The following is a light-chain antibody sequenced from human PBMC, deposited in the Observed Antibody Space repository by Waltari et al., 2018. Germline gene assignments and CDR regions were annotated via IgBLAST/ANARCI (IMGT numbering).Light chain of an antibody. V-gene: IGLV6-57*01. Sequence: NFMLTQPHSVSESPGKTVTISCTRSSGSIASNSVQWYQQRPGRSPTTVIYEDFQRPPGVPNRFSGSIDSSSKSASRTISVLRTEEEADYYCQSYDDNIVIFGGGTKLTVL. CDR1: SGSIASNS. J-gene: IGLJ2*01. CDR3: QSYDDNIVI. CDR2: EDF.